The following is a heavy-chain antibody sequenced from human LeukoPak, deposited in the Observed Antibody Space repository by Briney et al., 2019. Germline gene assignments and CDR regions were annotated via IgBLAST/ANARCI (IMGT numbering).Heavy chain of an antibody. CDR3: ARVGATRRGY. CDR2: ISSSSSYI. Sequence: GGSLRLSCAASGFTFSSYSMNWVRQAPGKGLEWVSSISSSSSYIYYADSVKGRFTISRDNAKNSLYLQMNSLRAEDAAVYYCARVGATRRGYWGQGTLVTVSS. J-gene: IGHJ4*02. V-gene: IGHV3-21*01. CDR1: GFTFSSYS. D-gene: IGHD1-26*01.